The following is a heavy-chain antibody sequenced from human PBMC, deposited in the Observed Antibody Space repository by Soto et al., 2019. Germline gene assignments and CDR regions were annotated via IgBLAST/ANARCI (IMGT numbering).Heavy chain of an antibody. V-gene: IGHV1-24*01. D-gene: IGHD3-22*01. CDR1: GYTLTELS. J-gene: IGHJ4*02. CDR3: ATGPSLIHYYDSSGYYYY. Sequence: GASVKVSCKVSGYTLTELSMHWVRQAPGKGLEWMGGFDPEDGETIYAQKFQGRVTMTEDTSTDTAYMELSSLRSEDTAVYYCATGPSLIHYYDSSGYYYYWGQGTLVTVSS. CDR2: FDPEDGET.